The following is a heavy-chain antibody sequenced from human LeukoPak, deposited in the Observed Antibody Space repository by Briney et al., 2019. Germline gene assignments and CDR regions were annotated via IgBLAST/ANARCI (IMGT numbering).Heavy chain of an antibody. J-gene: IGHJ4*02. CDR2: MSSSGGTI. CDR1: GSTFSDHY. D-gene: IGHD6-6*01. CDR3: ARRAPRSTYFDY. V-gene: IGHV3-11*04. Sequence: GGSLRLSCAASGSTFSDHYMSWIRQAPGKGLEWVSYMSSSGGTIYYADSVKGRFTISRDNAKNSLYLQMNSLRPEDTAVYYCARRAPRSTYFDYWGQGTLVTVSS.